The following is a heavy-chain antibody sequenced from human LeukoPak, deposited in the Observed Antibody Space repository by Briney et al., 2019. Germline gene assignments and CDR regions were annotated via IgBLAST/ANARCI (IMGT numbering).Heavy chain of an antibody. J-gene: IGHJ5*02. V-gene: IGHV1-18*01. Sequence: ASVKVSCKASGYTFTGYGISWVRQAPGQGLEWMGWISAYNGNTNYAQKLQGRVTMTTDTSTSTAYMELRSLRSDDTAVYYCARDLVVGRIVAAGTDWFYPWGQGTLVTVSS. D-gene: IGHD6-13*01. CDR1: GYTFTGYG. CDR2: ISAYNGNT. CDR3: ARDLVVGRIVAAGTDWFYP.